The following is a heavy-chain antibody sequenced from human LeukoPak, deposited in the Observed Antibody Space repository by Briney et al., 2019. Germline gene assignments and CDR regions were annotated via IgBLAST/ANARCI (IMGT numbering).Heavy chain of an antibody. Sequence: SETLSLTCAVYGGSFSGYYWSWIRQPPGKGLEWIGEINHSGSTNYNPSLKSRVTISVDTSKNQFSLKLSSVTAADTAVYYCARGRLYYYDSSGYGYLDYWGQGTLVTVSS. CDR1: GGSFSGYY. V-gene: IGHV4-34*01. CDR3: ARGRLYYYDSSGYGYLDY. CDR2: INHSGST. D-gene: IGHD3-22*01. J-gene: IGHJ4*02.